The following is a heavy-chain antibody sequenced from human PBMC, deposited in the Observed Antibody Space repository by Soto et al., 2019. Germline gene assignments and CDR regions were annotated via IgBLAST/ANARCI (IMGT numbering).Heavy chain of an antibody. CDR2: INHSGST. V-gene: IGHV4-34*01. Sequence: SETLSLTCAVSGGSFSGYYWSWIRQPPGKGLEWIGEINHSGSTNYNPSLKSRVTISVDTSKNQVSLKLSSVTAADTAVYYCATHPPSNFGVVFSWPPDYWGQGTLVTVSS. CDR3: ATHPPSNFGVVFSWPPDY. J-gene: IGHJ4*02. D-gene: IGHD3-3*01. CDR1: GGSFSGYY.